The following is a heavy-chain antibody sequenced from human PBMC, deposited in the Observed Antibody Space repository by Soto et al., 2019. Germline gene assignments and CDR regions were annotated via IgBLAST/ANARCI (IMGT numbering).Heavy chain of an antibody. CDR1: GGSISSYY. CDR3: ARDNHYGEQAFDI. V-gene: IGHV4-59*01. CDR2: IYYSGST. J-gene: IGHJ3*02. D-gene: IGHD4-17*01. Sequence: SETLSLTCSVSGGSISSYYWSWIRQPPGKGLEWIGYIYYSGSTNNNPHLKSRVTISVDTSKNQFSLKLSSVTAADTAVYYCARDNHYGEQAFDIRGKGTMVTVSS.